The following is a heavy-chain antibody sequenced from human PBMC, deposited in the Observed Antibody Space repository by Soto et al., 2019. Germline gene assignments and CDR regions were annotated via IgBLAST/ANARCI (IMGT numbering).Heavy chain of an antibody. CDR2: ISGSGGST. V-gene: IGHV3-23*01. Sequence: AGGSLRLSCAASGFTFSSYAMSWVRQAPGKGLEWVSAISGSGGSTYYADSVKGRFTISRDNSKNTLYLQMNSLRAEDTAVYYCAKAPGYSSSWYFDYWGQGTLVTVSS. CDR1: GFTFSSYA. J-gene: IGHJ4*02. D-gene: IGHD6-13*01. CDR3: AKAPGYSSSWYFDY.